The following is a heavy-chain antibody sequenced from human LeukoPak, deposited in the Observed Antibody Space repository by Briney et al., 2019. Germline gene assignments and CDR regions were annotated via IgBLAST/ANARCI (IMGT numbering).Heavy chain of an antibody. CDR3: ARHYYYDSSGYRSDAFDI. CDR1: GGSISSGGYY. Sequence: SETLSLTCTVSGGSISSGGYYWSWIPQHPGKGLEWIGYIYYSGSTYYNPSLKSRVTISVDTSKNQFSLKLSSVTAADTAVYYCARHYYYDSSGYRSDAFDIWGQGTMVTVSS. CDR2: IYYSGST. V-gene: IGHV4-31*03. J-gene: IGHJ3*02. D-gene: IGHD3-22*01.